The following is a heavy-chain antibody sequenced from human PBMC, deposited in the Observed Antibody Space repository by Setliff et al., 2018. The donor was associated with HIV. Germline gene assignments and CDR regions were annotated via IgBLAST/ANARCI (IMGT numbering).Heavy chain of an antibody. CDR2: IYHSGGT. J-gene: IGHJ6*03. CDR3: SRRRYGSGSYYGFYYYMDV. D-gene: IGHD3-10*01. Sequence: SETLSLTCAVSGGSISSSNWWSWVRQPPGKGLEWIGEIYHSGGTNYNPSLKSRVTISADTSKKQFSLKLSSVTAADTAVYYCSRRRYGSGSYYGFYYYMDVWGKGTTVTVSS. CDR1: GGSISSSNW. V-gene: IGHV4-4*02.